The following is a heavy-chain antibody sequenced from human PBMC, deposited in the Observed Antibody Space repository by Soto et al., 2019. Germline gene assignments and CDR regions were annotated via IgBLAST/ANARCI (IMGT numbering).Heavy chain of an antibody. Sequence: QVQLVQSGAEVNKPGASVKVSCKAPRYIFTAYFMHWVRQAPGQGLEWMGCINPNNGATHYGLSFQGRVTMTRDTSISTAYMELSSLRSDDTAVYYCASHDPGARFDPWGQGTLVIVAS. CDR3: ASHDPGARFDP. V-gene: IGHV1-2*02. CDR2: INPNNGAT. CDR1: RYIFTAYF. D-gene: IGHD1-1*01. J-gene: IGHJ5*02.